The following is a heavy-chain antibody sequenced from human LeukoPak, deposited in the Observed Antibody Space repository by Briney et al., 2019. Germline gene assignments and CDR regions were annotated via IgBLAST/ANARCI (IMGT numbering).Heavy chain of an antibody. CDR3: ARLRGYSYGLDY. CDR2: ISSSRSFT. Sequence: PGGSLRLSCAASGFSFSDHYMSWIRQAPGKGLEWVSYISSSRSFTNYADPVKGRFTISRDTAKNSLYLQMNSLGAEDTAVYYCARLRGYSYGLDYWGQGILVTVSS. CDR1: GFSFSDHY. V-gene: IGHV3-11*03. J-gene: IGHJ4*02. D-gene: IGHD5-18*01.